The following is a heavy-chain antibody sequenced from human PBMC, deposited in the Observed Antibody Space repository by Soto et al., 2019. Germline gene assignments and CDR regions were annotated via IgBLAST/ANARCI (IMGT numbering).Heavy chain of an antibody. D-gene: IGHD4-17*01. V-gene: IGHV5-51*01. CDR2: IYPGDSDT. CDR3: ARTTVTHAGYGMDV. J-gene: IGHJ6*02. Sequence: PGEFLKTSSKGSEYSSTSYCIGWVRQMPGKGLEWMGIIYPGDSDTRYSPSFQGQVTISADKSISTAYLQWSSLKASDTAMYYCARTTVTHAGYGMDVWGQGTTVTVSS. CDR1: EYSSTSYC.